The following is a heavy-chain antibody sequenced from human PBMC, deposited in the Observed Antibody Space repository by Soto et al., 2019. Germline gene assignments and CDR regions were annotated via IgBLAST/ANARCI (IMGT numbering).Heavy chain of an antibody. Sequence: QVQLVESGGGVVQPGRSLRLSCAASRFTFSNYAMYWVRQAPGRGLEWVAVISYDESNKYYADSVKGRFTISRDNSKNTLYLQMNSLRAEDTAVYYCASAFYPHDLNSSGWFWGQGTLVTVSS. CDR1: RFTFSNYA. V-gene: IGHV3-30-3*01. J-gene: IGHJ4*02. CDR3: ASAFYPHDLNSSGWF. CDR2: ISYDESNK. D-gene: IGHD6-19*01.